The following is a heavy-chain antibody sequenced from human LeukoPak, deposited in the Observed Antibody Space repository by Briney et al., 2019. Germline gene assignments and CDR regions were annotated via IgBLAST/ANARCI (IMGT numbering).Heavy chain of an antibody. CDR1: GYTFTSYA. D-gene: IGHD3-10*01. V-gene: IGHV1-3*01. CDR3: ARDRSGSGSYFHQFNWFDP. J-gene: IGHJ5*02. Sequence: ASVKVSCKASGYTFTSYAMHWVRQAPGQRLEWMGWINAGNGNTKYSQKFQGRVTITRDTSASTAYMELSSLGSEDTAVYYCARDRSGSGSYFHQFNWFDPWGQGTLVTVSS. CDR2: INAGNGNT.